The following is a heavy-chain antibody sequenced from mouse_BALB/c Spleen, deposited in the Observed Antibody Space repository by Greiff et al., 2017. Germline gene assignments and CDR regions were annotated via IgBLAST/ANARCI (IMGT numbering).Heavy chain of an antibody. CDR3: APRGAVRPYYFDY. V-gene: IGHV1-7*01. D-gene: IGHD2-14*01. CDR2: INPSTGYT. CDR1: GYTFTSYW. J-gene: IGHJ2*01. Sequence: VKLMESGAELAKPGASVKMSCKASGYTFTSYWMHWVKQRPGQGLEWIGYINPSTGYTEYNQKFKDKATLTADKSSSTAYMQLSSLTSEDSAVYYCAPRGAVRPYYFDYWGQGTTLTVSS.